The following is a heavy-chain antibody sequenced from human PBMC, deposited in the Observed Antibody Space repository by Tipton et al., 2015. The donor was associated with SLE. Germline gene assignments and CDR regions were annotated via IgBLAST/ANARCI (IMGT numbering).Heavy chain of an antibody. V-gene: IGHV1-18*01. Sequence: QVQLVQSGPEVKKPGASVKVSCKASGYTFTGYGISWVRQAPGQGLEWMGWISAYNGNTNYAQKLQGRVTMTTDTSTSTAYMELRSLRSDDTAVYYCASPGYCSSTSCYTRGAFDIWGQGTMVTVSS. CDR3: ASPGYCSSTSCYTRGAFDI. CDR2: ISAYNGNT. CDR1: GYTFTGYG. D-gene: IGHD2-2*02. J-gene: IGHJ3*02.